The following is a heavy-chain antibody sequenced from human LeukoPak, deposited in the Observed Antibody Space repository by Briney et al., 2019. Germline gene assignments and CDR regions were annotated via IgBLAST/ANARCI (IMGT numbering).Heavy chain of an antibody. V-gene: IGHV1-18*01. D-gene: IGHD3-3*01. CDR3: ARDNYQPAIWIGYYTGIDY. J-gene: IGHJ4*02. CDR1: GYTFTSYG. Sequence: ASVKVSCKASGYTFTSYGISWVRQAPGQGLEWMGWISAYNGNTNYAQKLQGRVTMTTDTSTSTAYMELRSLRSDDTAVYYCARDNYQPAIWIGYYTGIDYWGQGTLVTVSS. CDR2: ISAYNGNT.